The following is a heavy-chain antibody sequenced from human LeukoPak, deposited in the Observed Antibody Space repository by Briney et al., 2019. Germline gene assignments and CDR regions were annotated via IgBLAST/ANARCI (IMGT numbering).Heavy chain of an antibody. D-gene: IGHD3-3*01. CDR1: GFTFSSHW. CDR3: AKDRLPAFGGQGYWFDP. V-gene: IGHV3-74*03. J-gene: IGHJ5*02. Sequence: PGGSLRLSCAASGFTFSSHWMHWVRQAPGKGLVWVSRINGDGSNTTYADPVKGRFTISRDNAKNSLYLQMNSLRAEDTAFYYCAKDRLPAFGGQGYWFDPWGQGTLVTVSS. CDR2: INGDGSNT.